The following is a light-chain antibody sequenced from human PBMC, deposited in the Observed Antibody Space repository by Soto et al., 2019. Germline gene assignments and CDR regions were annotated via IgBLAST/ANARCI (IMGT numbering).Light chain of an antibody. Sequence: QSALTQPASVSGSPGQSITISCTGTSSDVGSYNLVSWYQQHPGKAPKLMIYEVSKRPSGVSNRFSGSKSGNPASLTISGLRDEDAADYYYCAYVGSSTWVLGGRSKPTVL. CDR2: EVS. J-gene: IGLJ3*02. CDR3: CAYVGSSTWV. V-gene: IGLV2-23*02. CDR1: SSDVGSYNL.